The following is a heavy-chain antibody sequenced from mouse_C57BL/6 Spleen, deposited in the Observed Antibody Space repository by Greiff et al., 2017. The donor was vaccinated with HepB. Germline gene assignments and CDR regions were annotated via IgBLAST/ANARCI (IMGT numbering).Heavy chain of an antibody. V-gene: IGHV2-2*01. CDR1: GFSLTSYG. CDR3: ARTAGPLYSGIDY. Sequence: QVQLQQSGPGLVQPSLSLSITCTVSGFSLTSYGVHWVRQSPGKGLEWLGVIWSGGSTDYNAAFISRLSISKDNSKSQVFFKMNSLQADDTAIYYCARTAGPLYSGIDYWGQGTTLTVSS. CDR2: IWSGGST. J-gene: IGHJ2*01. D-gene: IGHD4-1*01.